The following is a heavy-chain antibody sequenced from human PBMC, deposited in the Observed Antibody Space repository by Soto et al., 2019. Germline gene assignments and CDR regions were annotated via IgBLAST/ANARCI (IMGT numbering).Heavy chain of an antibody. V-gene: IGHV4-34*01. CDR1: GGSFSGFY. CDR2: INHSGSS. Sequence: SETLSLTCAVHGGSFSGFYWTWIRQPPGEGLEWIGEINHSGSSNYNPPLKSRVTMSLDTSRNQFSLSLNSVTAADTAVYYCARMAGPWYFDLWGRGTLVTVSS. J-gene: IGHJ2*01. CDR3: ARMAGPWYFDL.